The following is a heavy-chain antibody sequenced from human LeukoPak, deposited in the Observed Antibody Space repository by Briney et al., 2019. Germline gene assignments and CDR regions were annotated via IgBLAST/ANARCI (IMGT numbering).Heavy chain of an antibody. Sequence: ASVKVSCKASGYTFTSYGINWVRQAPGQGLEWMGWISAYNGNTNYAQKLQGRVTMTTDTSTSTAYMELRSLRSDDTAVYYCARVTGIEDWVGPGSRDYWGQGTLVTVSS. CDR2: ISAYNGNT. CDR3: ARVTGIEDWVGPGSRDY. CDR1: GYTFTSYG. J-gene: IGHJ4*02. V-gene: IGHV1-18*01. D-gene: IGHD1-14*01.